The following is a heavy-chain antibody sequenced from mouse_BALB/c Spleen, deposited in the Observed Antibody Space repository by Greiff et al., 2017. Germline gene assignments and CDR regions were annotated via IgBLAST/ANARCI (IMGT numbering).Heavy chain of an antibody. D-gene: IGHD1-1*01. Sequence: DVQLVESGGGLVKPGGSLKLSCAASGFTFSSYAMSWVRQSPEKRLEWVAEISSGGSYTYYPDTVTGRFTISRDNAKNTLYLEMSSLRSEDTAMYYCAKSYGSSVLYAMDYWGQGTSVTVSS. CDR3: AKSYGSSVLYAMDY. V-gene: IGHV5-9-4*01. CDR2: ISSGGSYT. CDR1: GFTFSSYA. J-gene: IGHJ4*01.